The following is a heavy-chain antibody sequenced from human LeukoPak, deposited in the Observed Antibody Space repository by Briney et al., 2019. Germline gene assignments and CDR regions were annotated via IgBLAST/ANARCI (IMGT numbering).Heavy chain of an antibody. CDR3: ARYDFWGGFDP. CDR1: GFAFSDYY. Sequence: GGSLRLSCAASGFAFSDYYMSWIRQAPGKGLEWVAVISYDGSNKYYADSVKGRFTISRDNSKNTLYLQMNSLRAEDTAVYYCARYDFWGGFDPWGQGTLVTVSS. D-gene: IGHD3-3*01. J-gene: IGHJ5*02. CDR2: ISYDGSNK. V-gene: IGHV3-30-3*01.